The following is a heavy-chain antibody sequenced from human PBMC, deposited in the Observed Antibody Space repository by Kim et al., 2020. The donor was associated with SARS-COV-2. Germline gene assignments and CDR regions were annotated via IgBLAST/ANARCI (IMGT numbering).Heavy chain of an antibody. CDR3: ARRRITMVRGVPVWDYYYGMDV. D-gene: IGHD3-10*01. Sequence: GESLKISCKGSGYSFTSYWIGWVRQMPGKGLEWMGIIYPGDSDTRYSPSFQGQVTISADKSISTAYLQWSSLKASDTAMYYCARRRITMVRGVPVWDYYYGMDVWGQGTTVTVSS. CDR1: GYSFTSYW. V-gene: IGHV5-51*01. CDR2: IYPGDSDT. J-gene: IGHJ6*02.